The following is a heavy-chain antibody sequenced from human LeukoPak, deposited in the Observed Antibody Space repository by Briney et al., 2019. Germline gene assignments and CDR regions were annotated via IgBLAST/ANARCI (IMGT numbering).Heavy chain of an antibody. CDR2: IKEDGSEK. Sequence: PGGSLRLSCAASGFTFSSYWMSWVRQAPGKGPEWVANIKEDGSEKNSVGSVKGRFTISRDNSKNTLYLQMNSLRAEDTAVYYCAKDSSRVFEYWGQGTLVTVSS. J-gene: IGHJ4*02. CDR1: GFTFSSYW. V-gene: IGHV3-7*01. CDR3: AKDSSRVFEY. D-gene: IGHD6-13*01.